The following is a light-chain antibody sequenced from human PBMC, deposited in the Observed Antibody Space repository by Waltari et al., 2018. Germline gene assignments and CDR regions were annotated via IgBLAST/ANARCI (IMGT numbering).Light chain of an antibody. CDR2: KVS. V-gene: IGKV1-5*03. CDR1: RNVDRC. J-gene: IGKJ4*01. CDR3: QQYNSVPLT. Sequence: DDHMTQSPSTQTESVGNSITNTCQARRNVDRCLAWYRQLPGEAPSLLMYKVSILEDGVPSRFRGSGSETHFTLTIDDLQPDDFATYYCQQYNSVPLTFGGGTRLE.